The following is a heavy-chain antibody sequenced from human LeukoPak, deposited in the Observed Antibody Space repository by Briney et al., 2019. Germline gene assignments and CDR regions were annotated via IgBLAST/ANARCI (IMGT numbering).Heavy chain of an antibody. CDR1: GFTFSSYE. CDR2: ISSSGSTI. CDR3: TSRIDHNWNDVRDY. D-gene: IGHD1-1*01. Sequence: GGSLRLSCAASGFTFSSYEMNWVRQAPGKGLEWVSYISSSGSTIYYADSVKGRFTISRDNAKNSLYLQMNSLRAEDTAVYYCTSRIDHNWNDVRDYWGQGTLVTVSS. J-gene: IGHJ4*02. V-gene: IGHV3-48*03.